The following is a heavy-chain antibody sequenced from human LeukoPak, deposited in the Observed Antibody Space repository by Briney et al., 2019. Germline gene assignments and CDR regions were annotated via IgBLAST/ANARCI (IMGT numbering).Heavy chain of an antibody. Sequence: PGGSLRLSCAASGFTFSSYSMNWVRQAPGKGLEWVSSINSSSSYIYYADSVKGRFTISRDNAKNSLYLQMNSLRAEDTAVYYCARDLGVPMTTVTPPVYYYGMDVWGQGTTVTVSS. CDR2: INSSSSYI. J-gene: IGHJ6*02. CDR3: ARDLGVPMTTVTPPVYYYGMDV. V-gene: IGHV3-21*01. D-gene: IGHD4-11*01. CDR1: GFTFSSYS.